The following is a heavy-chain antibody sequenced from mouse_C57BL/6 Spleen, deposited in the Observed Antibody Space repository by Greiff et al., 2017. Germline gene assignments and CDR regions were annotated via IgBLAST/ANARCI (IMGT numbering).Heavy chain of an antibody. CDR1: GFSLTSYG. CDR2: IWGDGST. D-gene: IGHD2-4*01. CDR3: AKPEYDYDVAWFAY. J-gene: IGHJ3*01. V-gene: IGHV2-3*01. Sequence: QVQLKESGPGLVAPSQSLSITCTVSGFSLTSYGVSWVRQPPGKGLEWLGVIWGDGSTNYHSALISRLSISKDNSKSQVFLKLNSLQTDDTATYYCAKPEYDYDVAWFAYWGQGTLVTVSA.